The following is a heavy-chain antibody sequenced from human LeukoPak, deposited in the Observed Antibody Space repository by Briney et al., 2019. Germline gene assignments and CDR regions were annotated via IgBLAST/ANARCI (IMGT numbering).Heavy chain of an antibody. V-gene: IGHV3-30*18. Sequence: GGSLILSCAASGFTFSSYAMHWVRQRPGEGLEWVGVISYHGTDTYFVESLKGRFTISRDNSKNTLYLQMNSLRSEDTAMYYCAKPPSTDAWYVAFDVWGRGTMVTVSS. J-gene: IGHJ3*01. CDR1: GFTFSSYA. CDR3: AKPPSTDAWYVAFDV. D-gene: IGHD6-13*01. CDR2: ISYHGTDT.